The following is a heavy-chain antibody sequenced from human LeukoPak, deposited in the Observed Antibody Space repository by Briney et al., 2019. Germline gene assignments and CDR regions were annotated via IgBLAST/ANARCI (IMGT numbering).Heavy chain of an antibody. CDR3: ARGILLWFGESQYYFDY. J-gene: IGHJ4*02. D-gene: IGHD3-10*01. CDR2: IYYSGST. V-gene: IGHV4-31*02. Sequence: NWIRQHPGKGLEWIGYIYYSGSTYYNPSLKSRVTISVDTSKNQFSLKLSSVTAADTAVYYCARGILLWFGESQYYFDYWGQGTLVTVSS.